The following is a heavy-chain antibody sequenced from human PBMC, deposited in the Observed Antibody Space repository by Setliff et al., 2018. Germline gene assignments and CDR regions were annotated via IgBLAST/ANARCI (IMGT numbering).Heavy chain of an antibody. Sequence: ETLSLTCTVSGFSINSGTHFWGWIRQPPGKGLEWIGRIHYSGNTYYNASLKSRVIISVDTAQNQFSLSLSSVTAADTAVYYCARTGTYRYFDYWGRGTLVTVSS. CDR2: IHYSGNT. V-gene: IGHV4-39*01. CDR3: ARTGTYRYFDY. CDR1: GFSINSGTHF. D-gene: IGHD1-1*01. J-gene: IGHJ4*02.